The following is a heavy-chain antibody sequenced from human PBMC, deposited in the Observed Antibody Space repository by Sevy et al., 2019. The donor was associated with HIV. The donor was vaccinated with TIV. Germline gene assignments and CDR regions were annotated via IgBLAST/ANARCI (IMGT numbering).Heavy chain of an antibody. CDR3: ARDKQLLPYYYYYGMDV. J-gene: IGHJ6*02. CDR1: GYTFTGYY. Sequence: ASVKVSCKASGYTFTGYYMHWVRQAPGQGLEWMGWINPNSGGTNYAQTFQGRVTMTRDTSISTAYMELSRLRSDDTAVYYCARDKQLLPYYYYYGMDVWGQGTTVTVSS. V-gene: IGHV1-2*02. D-gene: IGHD2-2*01. CDR2: INPNSGGT.